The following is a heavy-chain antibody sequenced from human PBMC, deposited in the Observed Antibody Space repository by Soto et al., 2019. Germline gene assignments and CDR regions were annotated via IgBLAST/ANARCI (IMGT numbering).Heavy chain of an antibody. V-gene: IGHV4-59*01. J-gene: IGHJ4*02. Sequence: SETLSLTCTVSTGSISSYYWSWIRQPPGKGLEWIGYIYDSGSTNYDPSLKSRVTISIDTSKNHFSLNLSSVTAADTAVYYCAGGEKSMVMVYWGQGTLVTVSS. CDR2: IYDSGST. D-gene: IGHD5-18*01. CDR1: TGSISSYY. CDR3: AGGEKSMVMVY.